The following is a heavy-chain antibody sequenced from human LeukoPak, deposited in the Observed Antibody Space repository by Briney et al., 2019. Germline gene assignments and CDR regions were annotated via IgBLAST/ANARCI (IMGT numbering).Heavy chain of an antibody. Sequence: GGSLRLSCAVSGFTFSSYGVHWVRQAPGKGLEWVAVISYHGNNKYYADSVKGRFTISRDNSKNTLYLQMNSLRAEDTAVYYCARAEDYCSGGSCYHIIDYWGQGTLVTVSS. V-gene: IGHV3-30*03. J-gene: IGHJ4*02. CDR1: GFTFSSYG. CDR3: ARAEDYCSGGSCYHIIDY. D-gene: IGHD2-15*01. CDR2: ISYHGNNK.